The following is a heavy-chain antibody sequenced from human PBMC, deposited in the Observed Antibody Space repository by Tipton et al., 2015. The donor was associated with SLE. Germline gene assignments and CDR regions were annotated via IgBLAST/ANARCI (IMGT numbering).Heavy chain of an antibody. CDR1: GGSVSSADYF. CDR3: ARGIMGDHDY. CDR2: IYASGST. J-gene: IGHJ4*02. D-gene: IGHD3-16*01. V-gene: IGHV4-61*02. Sequence: TLSLTCTVSGGSVSSADYFWNWIRQPAGKGLEWIGRIYASGSTNYNPSLKSRVILSVDTSKNQFSLKLSSVAAADTAVYYCARGIMGDHDYWGQGTLVTVSS.